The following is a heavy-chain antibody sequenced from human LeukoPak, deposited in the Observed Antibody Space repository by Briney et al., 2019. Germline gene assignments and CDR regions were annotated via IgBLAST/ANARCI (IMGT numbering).Heavy chain of an antibody. D-gene: IGHD3-10*01. CDR2: IWYDGGNK. J-gene: IGHJ4*02. V-gene: IGHV3-33*06. CDR3: AKDYYGPSGGIDY. CDR1: GFTFSSYG. Sequence: GGSLRLSCAASGFTFSSYGMHWVRQAPGKGLEWVAVIWYDGGNKYYADSVKGRFTISRDNSKNTLYLQMNSLRAEDTAVYYCAKDYYGPSGGIDYWGQGTLVTVSS.